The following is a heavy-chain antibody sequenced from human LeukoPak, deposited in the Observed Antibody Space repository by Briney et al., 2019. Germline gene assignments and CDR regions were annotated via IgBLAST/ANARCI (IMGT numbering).Heavy chain of an antibody. D-gene: IGHD3-10*01. CDR1: GFTSSRYW. J-gene: IGHJ4*02. Sequence: PGGSLRLSCAASGFTSSRYWMHWVRQAPGKGLVWVSRITPDGSGADYAGSVRGRFTISRDNAKNTLYLQMNSLRAEDTAFYYCTRDLIAGSGTYDYWGQGTLVTVSS. V-gene: IGHV3-74*01. CDR3: TRDLIAGSGTYDY. CDR2: ITPDGSGA.